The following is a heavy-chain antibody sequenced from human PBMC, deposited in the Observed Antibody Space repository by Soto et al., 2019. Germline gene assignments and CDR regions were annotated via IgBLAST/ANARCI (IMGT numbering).Heavy chain of an antibody. Sequence: ASVKVSCKASGYTFTSYYMHWVRQAPGQGLEWMGIINPSGGSTSYAQKFQGRVTMTRDTSTSTVYMELSSLRSEDTAVYYCAREVVADILTGYELYYGMDVWGQGTTVTVSS. D-gene: IGHD3-9*01. CDR1: GYTFTSYY. J-gene: IGHJ6*02. CDR2: INPSGGST. V-gene: IGHV1-46*03. CDR3: AREVVADILTGYELYYGMDV.